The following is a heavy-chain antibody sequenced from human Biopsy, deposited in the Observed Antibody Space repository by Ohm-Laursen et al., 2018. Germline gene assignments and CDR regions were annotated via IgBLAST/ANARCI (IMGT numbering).Heavy chain of an antibody. D-gene: IGHD2/OR15-2a*01. V-gene: IGHV1-69*04. CDR1: GGTFNNYG. Sequence: SVKVSCNASGGTFNNYGITWVRQAPGQGLEWVGRIISMVGTPKYAQKFQGRATITVDKSTSTAYLDLSSLKSEDTAVYYCARDKTVLNYYFASDFWGQGTTVTVSS. CDR2: IISMVGTP. J-gene: IGHJ6*01. CDR3: ARDKTVLNYYFASDF.